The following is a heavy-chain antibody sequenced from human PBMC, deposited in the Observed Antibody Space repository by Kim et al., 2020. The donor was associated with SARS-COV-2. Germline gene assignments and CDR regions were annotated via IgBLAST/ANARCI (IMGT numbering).Heavy chain of an antibody. CDR1: GGSISSYY. V-gene: IGHV4-59*01. Sequence: SETLSLTCTVSGGSISSYYWSWIRQPPGKGLEWIGYIYYSGSTNYNPSLKSRVTISVDTSKNQFSLKLSSVTAADTAVYYCARRDWGRGAIDYWGQGTLVTVSS. J-gene: IGHJ4*02. CDR2: IYYSGST. D-gene: IGHD7-27*01. CDR3: ARRDWGRGAIDY.